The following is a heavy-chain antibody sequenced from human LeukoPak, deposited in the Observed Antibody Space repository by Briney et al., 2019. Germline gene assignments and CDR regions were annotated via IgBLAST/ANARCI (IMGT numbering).Heavy chain of an antibody. V-gene: IGHV3-64*01. CDR3: ARGYGDYLGDY. CDR2: ISSNGGST. J-gene: IGHJ4*02. D-gene: IGHD4-17*01. Sequence: GGSLRLSCAASGFTFSSYAMHWVRQAPGKGLEYVSAISSNGGSTSYANSVKGRFTISRDNSKNTLYLQMGSLRDEDTAVYYCARGYGDYLGDYWGQGTLVTVSS. CDR1: GFTFSSYA.